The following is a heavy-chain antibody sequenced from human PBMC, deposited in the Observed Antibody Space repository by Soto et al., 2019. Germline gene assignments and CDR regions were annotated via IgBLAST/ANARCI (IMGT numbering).Heavy chain of an antibody. J-gene: IGHJ6*02. CDR2: ISSSGSTI. V-gene: IGHV3-11*01. Sequence: PGGSLRLSCAASGFTFSDYYMSWIRQAPGKGLEWVSYISSSGSTIYYADSVKGRFTISRDNAKNSLYLQMNSLRAEDTAVYYCARARAARPYYYYYGMDVWGQGTTVTVSS. D-gene: IGHD6-6*01. CDR1: GFTFSDYY. CDR3: ARARAARPYYYYYGMDV.